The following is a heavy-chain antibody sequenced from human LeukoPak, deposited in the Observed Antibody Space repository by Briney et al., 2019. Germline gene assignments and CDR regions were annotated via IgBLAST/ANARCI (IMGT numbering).Heavy chain of an antibody. Sequence: ASVKVSCKASGYTFPSYFMHWVRQAPGQGLEWMGIINPTGGSTTYAQKFQGRVTMTEDTSTDTAYMELSSLRSEDTAVYYCATGVGAIPAPIDYWGQGTLVTVSS. D-gene: IGHD1-26*01. CDR2: INPTGGST. CDR1: GYTFPSYF. V-gene: IGHV1-46*01. CDR3: ATGVGAIPAPIDY. J-gene: IGHJ4*02.